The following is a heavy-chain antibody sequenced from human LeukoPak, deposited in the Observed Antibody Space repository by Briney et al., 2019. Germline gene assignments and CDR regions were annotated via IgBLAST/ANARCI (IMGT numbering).Heavy chain of an antibody. CDR2: TKQDGSEK. CDR3: AELGITMIGGV. Sequence: GGSLRLSCAASGFTFISYWLTWVRQAPGKGLEWVANTKQDGSEKYYVGSVKGRFTISRDNAKNSLYLQMNSLRAEDTAVYYCAELGITMIGGVWGKGTTVTISS. D-gene: IGHD3-10*02. J-gene: IGHJ6*04. CDR1: GFTFISYW. V-gene: IGHV3-7*01.